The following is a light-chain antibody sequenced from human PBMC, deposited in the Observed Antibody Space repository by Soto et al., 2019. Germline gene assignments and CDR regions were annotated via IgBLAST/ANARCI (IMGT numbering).Light chain of an antibody. V-gene: IGKV1-9*01. CDR1: QDISSY. CDR2: TAS. Sequence: DLQLTQSPSFLSASVGDRVTITCRASQDISSYLAWYQQRPGKAPNLLIYTASTLHSGVPSRFSGSGSGTEFTLTISSLQPEDCATYYCQQRHSYPITFGQGTRLEIK. J-gene: IGKJ5*01. CDR3: QQRHSYPIT.